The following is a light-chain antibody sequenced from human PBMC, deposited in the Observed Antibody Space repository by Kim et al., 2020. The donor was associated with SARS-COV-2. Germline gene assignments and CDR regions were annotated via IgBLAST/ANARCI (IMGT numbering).Light chain of an antibody. J-gene: IGKJ2*01. V-gene: IGKV1-5*03. CDR3: QHYRRFPYA. Sequence: ASIGERAAISCRASQAFCPWLAWSQQKPGNAPNLLIYLASTLESGVPSRFIDSVSGTEFTLTIDSLQPDYCATYYCQHYRRFPYAFGQGDKVDIK. CDR2: LAS. CDR1: QAFCPW.